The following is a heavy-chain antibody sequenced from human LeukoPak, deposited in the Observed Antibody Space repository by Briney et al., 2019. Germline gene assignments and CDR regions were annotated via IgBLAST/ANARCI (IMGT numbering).Heavy chain of an antibody. D-gene: IGHD6-6*01. CDR1: GFTFSSYS. V-gene: IGHV3-7*01. CDR2: IKEDGSDE. CDR3: ARPPAARPRNYYFDY. J-gene: IGHJ4*02. Sequence: PGGSLRLSCAASGFTFSSYSMNWVRQAPGKWLEWVADIKEDGSDEYYVDSVKGRFTISRDNAKNSLYLQMSSLRAEDTAVYYCARPPAARPRNYYFDYWGQGTLVTVSS.